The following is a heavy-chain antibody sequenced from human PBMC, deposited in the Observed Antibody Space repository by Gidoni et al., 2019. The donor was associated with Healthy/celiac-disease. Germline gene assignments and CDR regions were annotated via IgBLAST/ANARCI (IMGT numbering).Heavy chain of an antibody. CDR3: ARVGYDILTGYYNVPFDY. Sequence: QVQLVESGGGLVKPGGSLRLSCAASAFTFSDYYLSWIRQAPGKGLEWVSYIVSSSSYTNYADSGKGRFTISRDNAKNSLYRQMNSLRAEDTAVYYCARVGYDILTGYYNVPFDYWGQGTLVTVSS. D-gene: IGHD3-9*01. J-gene: IGHJ4*02. CDR2: IVSSSSYT. V-gene: IGHV3-11*05. CDR1: AFTFSDYY.